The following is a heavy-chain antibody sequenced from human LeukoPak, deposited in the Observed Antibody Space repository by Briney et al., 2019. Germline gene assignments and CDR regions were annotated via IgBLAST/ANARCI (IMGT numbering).Heavy chain of an antibody. CDR2: ISSSGRTI. CDR1: GFIFSTYE. J-gene: IGHJ4*02. CDR3: SSGWNWAFDY. Sequence: GGFLRLSCAASGFIFSTYEMNWVRQAPGKGLEWVSYISSSGRTIYYADSMKDRFTISRDNAENSLYLQMNSLRAEDTAVYYCSSGWNWAFDYWGQGTLVTVSS. D-gene: IGHD1-7*01. V-gene: IGHV3-48*03.